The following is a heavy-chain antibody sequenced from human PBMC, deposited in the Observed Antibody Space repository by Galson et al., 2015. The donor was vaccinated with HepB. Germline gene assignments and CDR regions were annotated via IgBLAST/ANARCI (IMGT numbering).Heavy chain of an antibody. J-gene: IGHJ4*02. D-gene: IGHD5-24*01. CDR1: GGTFSSYA. V-gene: IGHV1-69*10. CDR2: IIPILGIA. CDR3: AREGGYNEFDY. Sequence: SVKVSCKASGGTFSSYAISWVRQAPGQGLEWMGGIIPILGIANYAQKFQGRVTITADKSTSTAYMELSSLRSEDTAVYYCAREGGYNEFDYWGQGTLVTVSS.